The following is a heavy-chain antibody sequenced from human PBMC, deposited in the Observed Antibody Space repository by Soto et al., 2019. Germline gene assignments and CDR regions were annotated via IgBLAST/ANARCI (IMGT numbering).Heavy chain of an antibody. Sequence: QVQLQQWGAGLLKPSETLSLTCAVYGGSFSGYYWSWIRQPPGKGLEWIGEINHSGSTNYNPSLKSRVTISVDTSKNQFSLKLSSVTAADTAVYYCARGRSYDFWSGYLPFDIWVQGTMVTVSS. V-gene: IGHV4-34*01. CDR2: INHSGST. CDR3: ARGRSYDFWSGYLPFDI. D-gene: IGHD3-3*01. J-gene: IGHJ3*02. CDR1: GGSFSGYY.